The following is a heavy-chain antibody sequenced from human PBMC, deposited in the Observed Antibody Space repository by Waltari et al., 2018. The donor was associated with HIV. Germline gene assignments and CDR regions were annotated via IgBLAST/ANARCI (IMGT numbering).Heavy chain of an antibody. CDR3: ARDYFMFWEGKVRGMDV. CDR2: IWEDVSSE. D-gene: IGHD3-10*02. Sequence: QVQLVESGGGEVQPGKSLRLSCIVSGFTFKTYGMHWVRQAPGKGLDWVAVIWEDVSSEYYADSVKGRFTISRDNSKNTLYLQMNSLRAEDTAVYYCARDYFMFWEGKVRGMDVWGQGTTVTVSS. J-gene: IGHJ6*02. CDR1: GFTFKTYG. V-gene: IGHV3-33*01.